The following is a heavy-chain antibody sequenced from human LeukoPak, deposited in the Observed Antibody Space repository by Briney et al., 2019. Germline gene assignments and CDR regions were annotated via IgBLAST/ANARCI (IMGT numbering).Heavy chain of an antibody. CDR2: IKTDGSAK. D-gene: IGHD5-18*01. V-gene: IGHV3-7*03. J-gene: IGHJ4*02. CDR3: ARLYSYAFDY. CDR1: GFRFSDYW. Sequence: GGSLRLSCAASGFRFSDYWMTWVRQAPGKGLECVAKIKTDGSAKYYPDSVKGRFTVSRDNAKNSLYLQMNNMRGEDTALYYCARLYSYAFDYWGQGTLVTVSS.